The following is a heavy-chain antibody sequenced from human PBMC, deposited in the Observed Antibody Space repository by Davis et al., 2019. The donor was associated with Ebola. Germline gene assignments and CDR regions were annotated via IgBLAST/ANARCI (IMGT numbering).Heavy chain of an antibody. J-gene: IGHJ4*02. Sequence: PGGFLRLSCAASGFTFSSYAMSWVRQAPGKGLQWVSSISDSGGSTYYADSVKGRFTISRDNSKNTLYLQMNSLRAEDTAIYYCAKGNQAGYPTTFDYWGQGTLVTVSS. D-gene: IGHD3-9*01. V-gene: IGHV3-23*01. CDR2: ISDSGGST. CDR1: GFTFSSYA. CDR3: AKGNQAGYPTTFDY.